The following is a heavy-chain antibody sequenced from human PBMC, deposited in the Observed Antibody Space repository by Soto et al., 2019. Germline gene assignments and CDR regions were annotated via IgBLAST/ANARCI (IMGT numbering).Heavy chain of an antibody. CDR2: INSDGSST. J-gene: IGHJ6*02. CDR1: GFTFSSYW. Sequence: PGGSLRLSCAASGFTFSSYWMHWVRQAPGKGLVWVSRINSDGSSTSYADSVKGRFTISRDNAKNTPYLQMNSLRAEDTAVYYCARGPYDSDYYYGMDVWGQGTTVTVSS. D-gene: IGHD5-12*01. CDR3: ARGPYDSDYYYGMDV. V-gene: IGHV3-74*01.